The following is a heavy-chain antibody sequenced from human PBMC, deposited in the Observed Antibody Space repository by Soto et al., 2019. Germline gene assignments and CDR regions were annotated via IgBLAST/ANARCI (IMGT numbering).Heavy chain of an antibody. V-gene: IGHV4-59*01. CDR1: GGSISSYY. Sequence: PLETLSLSCTVSGGSISSYYWSWIRQPPGKGLEWIGYIYYSGSTNYNPSLKSRVTISVDTSKNQFSLKLSSVTAADAAVYYCARGGRDDYGDFNWFYPWGQGTLVTVSS. D-gene: IGHD4-17*01. CDR3: ARGGRDDYGDFNWFYP. J-gene: IGHJ5*02. CDR2: IYYSGST.